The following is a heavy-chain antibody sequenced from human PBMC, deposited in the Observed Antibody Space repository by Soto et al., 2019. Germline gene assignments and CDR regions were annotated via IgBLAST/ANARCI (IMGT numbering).Heavy chain of an antibody. V-gene: IGHV3-33*01. CDR2: IWFDETNK. J-gene: IGHJ4*02. D-gene: IGHD6-13*01. Sequence: QVQLVESGGGVVQPGRSLRLSCAASGFTFSRYAMHWVRQAPGKGLEWVAVIWFDETNKYYVDSVRGRFTISRDNSKNTLYLKMNSLRGEDTAVYYCARDRSRGIAAAGPDYWGQGTLVTVSS. CDR3: ARDRSRGIAAAGPDY. CDR1: GFTFSRYA.